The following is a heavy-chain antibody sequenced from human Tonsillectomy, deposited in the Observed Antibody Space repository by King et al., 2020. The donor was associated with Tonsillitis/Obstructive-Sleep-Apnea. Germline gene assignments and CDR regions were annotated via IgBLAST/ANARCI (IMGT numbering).Heavy chain of an antibody. J-gene: IGHJ6*03. V-gene: IGHV3-53*01. CDR1: GLAINSTY. CDR2: IYSDGRT. D-gene: IGHD2-15*01. CDR3: ARGTRHFTYTVVPSWWSPLSLCPPRTRFHVSSPSTTPPTFFPFSHFYM. Sequence: VQLVEAVGALIQPGGSLSLYCEASGLAINSTYMCWVRQAPCKGLECVSVIYSDGRTYYADSVKGRFTISRDNSKNTMYLHMKSLRAEDTAVYYCARGTRHFTYTVVPSWWSPLSLCPPRTRFHVSSPSTTPPTFFPFSHFYM.